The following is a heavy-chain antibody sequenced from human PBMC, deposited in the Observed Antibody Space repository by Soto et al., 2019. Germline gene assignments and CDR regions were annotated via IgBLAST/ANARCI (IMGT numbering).Heavy chain of an antibody. Sequence: GVSLRISCEGSGYKFTIFWLNWVRQLPGKGLEWVGRIDPTDSFTNYSPPFEGLVTISVDKSISTAYLQWSTLQASDTAIYYCARPASGGSRDAFDIWGQGTTVTVSS. CDR2: IDPTDSFT. V-gene: IGHV5-10-1*01. CDR1: GYKFTIFW. CDR3: ARPASGGSRDAFDI. D-gene: IGHD2-15*01. J-gene: IGHJ3*02.